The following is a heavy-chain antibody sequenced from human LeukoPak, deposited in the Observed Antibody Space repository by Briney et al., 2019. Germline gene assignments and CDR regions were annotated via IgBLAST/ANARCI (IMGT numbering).Heavy chain of an antibody. Sequence: GASVKVSCKASGYTFTSYDINWVRQATGQGLEWMGWRNPNSGNTGYAQKFQGRVTITRDTSISTACMELSSLRSEDTAVYYCARSDVVVPAAGGYGFDPWGQGTLVTVSS. CDR1: GYTFTSYD. J-gene: IGHJ5*02. CDR3: ARSDVVVPAAGGYGFDP. D-gene: IGHD2-2*01. CDR2: RNPNSGNT. V-gene: IGHV1-8*03.